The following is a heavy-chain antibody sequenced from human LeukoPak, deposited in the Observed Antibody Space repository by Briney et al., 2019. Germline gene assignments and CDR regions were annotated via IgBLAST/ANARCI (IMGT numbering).Heavy chain of an antibody. CDR1: GYNFAHSW. CDR3: ARQGLGTVVTTRGCYFDY. Sequence: GESLKISCEGSGYNFAHSWIGWVRQMPGEGLEWMGIVYPEDSDTRYSPSFQGQVTISADKSISTAYLQWSSLKASDTAMYYCARQGLGTVVTTRGCYFDYWGQGTLVTVSS. D-gene: IGHD3-22*01. CDR2: VYPEDSDT. V-gene: IGHV5-51*01. J-gene: IGHJ4*01.